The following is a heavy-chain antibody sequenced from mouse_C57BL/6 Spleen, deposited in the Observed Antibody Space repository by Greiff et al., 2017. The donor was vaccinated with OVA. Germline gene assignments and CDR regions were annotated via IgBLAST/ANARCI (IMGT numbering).Heavy chain of an antibody. Sequence: VQVVESGPGLVAPSQSLSITCTVSGFSLTSYAISWVRQPPGQGLEWLGVIWTGGGTNYNSALKSRLSISKDNSKSQVFLKMNSLQTDDTARYYCARNPIYYYGSSYYAMDYWGQGTSVTVSS. V-gene: IGHV2-9-1*01. CDR2: IWTGGGT. CDR3: ARNPIYYYGSSYYAMDY. J-gene: IGHJ4*01. CDR1: GFSLTSYA. D-gene: IGHD1-1*01.